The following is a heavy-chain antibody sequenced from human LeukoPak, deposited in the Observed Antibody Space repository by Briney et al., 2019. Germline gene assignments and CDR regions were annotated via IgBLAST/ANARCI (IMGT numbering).Heavy chain of an antibody. CDR1: GGSISSYY. CDR3: ARAVAAGTSGWFDP. CDR2: IYTSGST. V-gene: IGHV4-4*07. D-gene: IGHD6-13*01. Sequence: PSETLSLTCTVSGGSISSYYWSWIRQPAGKGLEWIGRIYTSGSTNYNPSFKSRVTMSVDTSKNQFSLKLSSVTAADTAVYYCARAVAAGTSGWFDPWGQGTLVTVSS. J-gene: IGHJ5*02.